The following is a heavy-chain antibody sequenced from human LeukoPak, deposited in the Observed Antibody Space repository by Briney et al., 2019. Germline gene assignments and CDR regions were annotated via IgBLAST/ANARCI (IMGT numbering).Heavy chain of an antibody. J-gene: IGHJ4*02. Sequence: GESLKISCKGSGYSFTSYWIGWVRQMPGKGLEGMGIIYPGDSDTRYSPSFQGQVTISADKSITTAYLQWSSPKASDTAIYYCARDSGGTTSYFDYWGQGTLVTVSS. D-gene: IGHD1-1*01. CDR3: ARDSGGTTSYFDY. CDR1: GYSFTSYW. CDR2: IYPGDSDT. V-gene: IGHV5-51*01.